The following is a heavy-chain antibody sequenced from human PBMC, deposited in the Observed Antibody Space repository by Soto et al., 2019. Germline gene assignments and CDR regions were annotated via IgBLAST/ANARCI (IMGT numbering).Heavy chain of an antibody. CDR2: IYYSGST. CDR3: ARVGNYGDYVFDY. Sequence: SETLSLTCTVSGGSISSGGYYWSWIRQHPGKGLEWIGYIYYSGSTYYKPSLKSRVTISVDTSKNQFSLKLSSVTAADTAVYYCARVGNYGDYVFDYWGQGTLVTVSS. V-gene: IGHV4-31*03. CDR1: GGSISSGGYY. J-gene: IGHJ4*02. D-gene: IGHD4-17*01.